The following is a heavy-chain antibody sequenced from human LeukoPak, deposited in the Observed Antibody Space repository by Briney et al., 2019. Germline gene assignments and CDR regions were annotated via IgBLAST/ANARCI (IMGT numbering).Heavy chain of an antibody. J-gene: IGHJ4*02. V-gene: IGHV3-48*02. CDR3: ARDNSGGNSGMDY. Sequence: SGGSLRLSCAAFGFTFGSYTMNWVRQAPGKGLEWVSYISTSSSAIYYADSVKGRFIISRDNARNSLYLQMNSLRDEDTAVYYCARDNSGGNSGMDYWGQGTLVAVSS. CDR1: GFTFGSYT. D-gene: IGHD4-23*01. CDR2: ISTSSSAI.